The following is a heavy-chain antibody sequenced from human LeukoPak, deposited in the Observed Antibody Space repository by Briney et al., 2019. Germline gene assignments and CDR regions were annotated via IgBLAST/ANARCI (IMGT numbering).Heavy chain of an antibody. CDR2: IYYSGST. Sequence: PSQTLSLTCTVSGGSISSGGYYWSWIRQRPGKGLEWIGYIYYSGSTYYNPSLKSRVTISVDTSKNQFSLKLSSVTAADTAVYYCASAQAGWDSSSRSFDYWGQGTLVTVSS. J-gene: IGHJ4*02. CDR3: ASAQAGWDSSSRSFDY. D-gene: IGHD6-13*01. CDR1: GGSISSGGYY. V-gene: IGHV4-31*03.